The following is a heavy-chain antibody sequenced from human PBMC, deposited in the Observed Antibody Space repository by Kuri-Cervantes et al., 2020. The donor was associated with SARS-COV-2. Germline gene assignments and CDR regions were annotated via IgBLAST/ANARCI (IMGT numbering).Heavy chain of an antibody. CDR2: ISWNSGSI. CDR3: AKLAAAGTGPSY. Sequence: GGSLRLSCTLSGGSISSSSYYWGWILQPPGRGLEWVSGISWNSGSIGYADSVKGRYTITRENAKNSLYLPMNSLRAEDTALYYCAKLAAAGTGPSYWGQGTLVTVSS. CDR1: GGSISSSSYY. D-gene: IGHD6-13*01. V-gene: IGHV3-9*01. J-gene: IGHJ4*02.